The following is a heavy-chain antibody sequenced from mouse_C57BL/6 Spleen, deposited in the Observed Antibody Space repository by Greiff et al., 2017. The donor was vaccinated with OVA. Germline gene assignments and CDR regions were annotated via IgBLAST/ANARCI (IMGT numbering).Heavy chain of an antibody. CDR1: GFTFSSYG. CDR2: ISSGGSYT. D-gene: IGHD2-4*01. CDR3: ASSTRDYDGETEVAY. V-gene: IGHV5-6*01. Sequence: EVKLMESGGDLVKPGGSLKLSCAASGFTFSSYGMSWVRQTPDKRLEWVATISSGGSYTYYPDSVKGRFTISRDKAKNTLYLQMRSLKSEDTAMYYCASSTRDYDGETEVAYWGQGTLVTVSA. J-gene: IGHJ3*01.